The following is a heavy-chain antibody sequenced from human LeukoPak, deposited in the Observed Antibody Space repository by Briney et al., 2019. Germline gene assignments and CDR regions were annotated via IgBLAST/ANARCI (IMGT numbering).Heavy chain of an antibody. J-gene: IGHJ6*03. CDR2: INTNTGNP. CDR1: GGTFSSYA. Sequence: ASVKVSCKASGGTFSSYAISWVRQAPGQGLEWMGWINTNTGNPTYAQGFTGRFVFSLDTSVSTAYLQISSLKAEDTAVYYCARGVGDSDYYYYMDVWGKGTTVTVSS. CDR3: ARGVGDSDYYYYMDV. V-gene: IGHV7-4-1*02. D-gene: IGHD2-21*02.